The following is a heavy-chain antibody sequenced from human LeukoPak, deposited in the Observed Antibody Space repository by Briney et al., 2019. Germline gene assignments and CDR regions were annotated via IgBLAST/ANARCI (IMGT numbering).Heavy chain of an antibody. Sequence: GGSLRLSCTSSGFTFGDYSMTWVRQAPGKGLEWVGFIRSKAYGGTTEYAASVKGRFTISRDDSKSIAYLQMDSLKTEDTAVYHCASRSGRQWLPYFDYWGQGTLVTVSS. CDR2: IRSKAYGGTT. CDR1: GFTFGDYS. D-gene: IGHD1-26*01. J-gene: IGHJ4*02. V-gene: IGHV3-49*04. CDR3: ASRSGRQWLPYFDY.